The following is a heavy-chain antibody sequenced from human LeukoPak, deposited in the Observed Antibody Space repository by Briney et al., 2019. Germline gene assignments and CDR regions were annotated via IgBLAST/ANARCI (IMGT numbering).Heavy chain of an antibody. CDR1: GGSISSYY. D-gene: IGHD1-26*01. CDR2: IYYSGST. Sequence: SETLSLTCTVSGGSISSYYWSWIRQPPGKGLEWIGYIYYSGSTNYNPSLKSRVTISVDTSKNQFSLKLSSVTAADTAVYYCAGRRAEYSGSYNYYGMDVWGQGTTVTVSS. CDR3: AGRRAEYSGSYNYYGMDV. V-gene: IGHV4-59*08. J-gene: IGHJ6*02.